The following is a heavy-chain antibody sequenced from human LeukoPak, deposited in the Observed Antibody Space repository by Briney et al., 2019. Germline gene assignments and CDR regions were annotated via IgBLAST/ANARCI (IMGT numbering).Heavy chain of an antibody. CDR3: ARAQAWDSSDPNWFDP. V-gene: IGHV1-46*01. CDR1: GYTFTNYY. CDR2: INPSGGST. J-gene: IGHJ5*02. D-gene: IGHD6-19*01. Sequence: ASVKVSCKASGYTFTNYYMHWVRQAPGQGLEWMGIINPSGGSTSYAQKFQGRVTMTRDTSTSTVYMELSRLRSADTAVYYCARAQAWDSSDPNWFDPWGQGTLVTVSS.